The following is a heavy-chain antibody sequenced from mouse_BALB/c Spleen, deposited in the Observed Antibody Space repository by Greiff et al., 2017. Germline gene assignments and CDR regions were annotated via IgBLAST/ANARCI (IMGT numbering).Heavy chain of an antibody. V-gene: IGHV14-1*02. CDR3: ARVVATDYAMDY. CDR1: GFNIKDYY. J-gene: IGHJ4*01. D-gene: IGHD1-1*01. Sequence: VQLQQSGAELVKPGASVKLSCTASGFNIKDYYMHWVKQRPEQGLEWIGWIDPENGNTIYDPKFQGKASITADTSSNTAYLQLSSLTSEDTAVYYCARVVATDYAMDYWGQGTSVTVSS. CDR2: IDPENGNT.